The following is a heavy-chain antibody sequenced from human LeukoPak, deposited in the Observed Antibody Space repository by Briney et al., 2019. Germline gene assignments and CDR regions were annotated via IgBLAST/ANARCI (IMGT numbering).Heavy chain of an antibody. V-gene: IGHV1-69*04. J-gene: IGHJ4*02. Sequence: ASVKVSCKAPGGTFSSHAISWVRQAPGQGLEWMGRIIPILGLANYAQKFQGRVTVTADTSTSTAYMELNTLRSDDTAVYFCARDRRNDYDEYGAFDYWGQGTLVTVSS. CDR3: ARDRRNDYDEYGAFDY. CDR1: GGTFSSHA. CDR2: IIPILGLA. D-gene: IGHD4-17*01.